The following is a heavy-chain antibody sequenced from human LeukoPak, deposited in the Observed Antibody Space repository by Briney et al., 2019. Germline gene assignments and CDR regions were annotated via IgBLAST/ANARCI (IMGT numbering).Heavy chain of an antibody. CDR3: ASEGPDCSSTSCYRGFDY. CDR1: GGSISSGGYY. V-gene: IGHV4-31*03. D-gene: IGHD2-2*01. Sequence: SETLSLTCTVSGGSISSGGYYWSWIRQHPGKGLEWIGYIYYSGSTYYNSSLKSRVTISVDTSKNQFSLKLSSVTATDTAVYYCASEGPDCSSTSCYRGFDYWGQGTLVTVSS. CDR2: IYYSGST. J-gene: IGHJ4*02.